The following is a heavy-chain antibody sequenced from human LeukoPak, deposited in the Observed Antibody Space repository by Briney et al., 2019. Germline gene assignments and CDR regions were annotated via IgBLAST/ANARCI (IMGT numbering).Heavy chain of an antibody. CDR1: GFTFSSYG. J-gene: IGHJ4*02. CDR3: AKDGPYSGSYLYYFDY. CDR2: ISYDGSDK. V-gene: IGHV3-30*18. Sequence: GGSLRLSCAASGFTFSSYGMHWVRQAPGKGLEWVAVISYDGSDKYYADSVKGRFTISRDNPKNTLYLQMNSLRAEDTAVYYCAKDGPYSGSYLYYFDYWGQGTLVTVSP. D-gene: IGHD1-26*01.